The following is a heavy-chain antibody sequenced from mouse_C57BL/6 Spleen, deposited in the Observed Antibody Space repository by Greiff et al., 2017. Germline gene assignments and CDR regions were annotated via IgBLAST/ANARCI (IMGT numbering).Heavy chain of an antibody. Sequence: QVQLQQSGPELVKPGASVKISCKASGYAFSSSWMNWVKQRPGKGLEWIGRIYPGDGDTNYNGKFKGKATLTADKSSSTAYMQLSSLTSEDSAVYFCARWGNYRAYWGQGTLVTVSA. CDR2: IYPGDGDT. V-gene: IGHV1-82*01. CDR3: ARWGNYRAY. J-gene: IGHJ3*01. CDR1: GYAFSSSW. D-gene: IGHD2-1*01.